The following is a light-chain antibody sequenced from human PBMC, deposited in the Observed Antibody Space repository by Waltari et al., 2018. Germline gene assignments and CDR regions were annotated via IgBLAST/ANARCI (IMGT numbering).Light chain of an antibody. J-gene: IGLJ3*02. CDR2: DVS. CDR1: SSDAGGSNY. Sequence: QSALPQPRSVSGSPGQSVTLSCPGTSSDAGGSNYVSWYQQHPGKAPKLMIYDVSKRPSGVPDRFSGSKSGNTASLTISGLQAEDEADYYCCSYAGSYTWVFGGGTKLTVL. V-gene: IGLV2-11*01. CDR3: CSYAGSYTWV.